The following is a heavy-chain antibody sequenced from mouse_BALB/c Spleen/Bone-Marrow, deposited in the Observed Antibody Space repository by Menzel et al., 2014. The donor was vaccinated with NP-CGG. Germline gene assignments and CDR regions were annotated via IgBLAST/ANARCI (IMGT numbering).Heavy chain of an antibody. V-gene: IGHV14-3*02. J-gene: IGHJ3*01. CDR2: IDPANGNT. CDR3: AVYDYEGFAY. CDR1: GFNIKDTY. Sequence: VQLKESGAELVKPGASVKSSCTASGFNIKDTYMHWVKQRPEQGLEWIGRIDPANGNTKYDPKFQGKATITADTSSNTAYLQLGSLTSEDTAVYYCAVYDYEGFAYWGQGTLVTVSA. D-gene: IGHD2-4*01.